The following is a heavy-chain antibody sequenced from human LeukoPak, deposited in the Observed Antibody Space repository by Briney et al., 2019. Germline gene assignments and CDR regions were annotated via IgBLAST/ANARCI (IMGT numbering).Heavy chain of an antibody. CDR1: GFTFGDYA. J-gene: IGHJ4*02. D-gene: IGHD3-10*01. CDR3: TRDKLKWFGDSPQDY. Sequence: GRSLRLSCTGSGFTFGDYAMSWVRQAPGKGLEGVGFIKTKAYGGTTEYAASVKGRFTISRDDSKSIAYLQMNSLKTEDTAVYYCTRDKLKWFGDSPQDYWGQGTLVTVSS. V-gene: IGHV3-49*04. CDR2: IKTKAYGGTT.